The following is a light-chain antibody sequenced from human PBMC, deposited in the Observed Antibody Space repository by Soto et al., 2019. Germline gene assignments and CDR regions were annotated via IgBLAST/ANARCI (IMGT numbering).Light chain of an antibody. CDR2: GNN. CDR3: QSFDTRGGRTV. J-gene: IGLJ2*01. Sequence: QSALTQPPSVSGSPGQSVAIPCTGTSSNIGAGFDVHGYQHLPGTAPKLLIYGNNHQTSRFPDRFSGSKSGTSASLAITGVKAEAEAEYSCQSFDTRGGRTVFGGGTQLTVL. V-gene: IGLV1-40*01. CDR1: SSNIGAGFD.